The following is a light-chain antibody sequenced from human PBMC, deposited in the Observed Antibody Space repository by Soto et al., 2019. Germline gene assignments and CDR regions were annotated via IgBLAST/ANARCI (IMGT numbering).Light chain of an antibody. CDR1: SSDAGGYNY. Sequence: QSVLAQPASVSGSPGQSITISYTGTSSDAGGYNYVSWYQQHPGKAQKLMNYDVSNRPSGVYNHLSGSKSGNTAYLNNSRLQAEDEADYYCSSYTSSSTRVFGTGTKVTVL. CDR3: SSYTSSSTRV. V-gene: IGLV2-14*01. J-gene: IGLJ1*01. CDR2: DVS.